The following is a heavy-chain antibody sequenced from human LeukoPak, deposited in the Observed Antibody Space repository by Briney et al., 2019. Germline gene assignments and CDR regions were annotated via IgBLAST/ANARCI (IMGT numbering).Heavy chain of an antibody. CDR2: TTGSGGTT. CDR1: GFTFSSYG. Sequence: PGGSLRLSCAASGFTFSSYGMSWVRQAPGEGLEWVSGTTGSGGTTFYADSVQGRFIISRDNSRNTLFLQMNSLTAEDTAAYYCAKGGAVRGVQSGRFDDWGQGTLVTVSS. V-gene: IGHV3-23*01. CDR3: AKGGAVRGVQSGRFDD. D-gene: IGHD3-10*01. J-gene: IGHJ4*02.